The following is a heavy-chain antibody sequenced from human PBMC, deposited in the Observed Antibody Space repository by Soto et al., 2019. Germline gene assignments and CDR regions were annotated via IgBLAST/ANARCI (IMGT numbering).Heavy chain of an antibody. CDR1: GSYVRDFS. D-gene: IGHD1-7*01. Sequence: SETLSLTCPLSGSYVRDFSWSWIRQPAGKGLEWIGRITVNGITQYTPSFRSRVTMSMDTSRNQFSLNLQSATAADTALYYCARESGENWTYEAHWGQGTLVTVSS. CDR2: ITVNGIT. CDR3: ARESGENWTYEAH. V-gene: IGHV4-4*07. J-gene: IGHJ1*01.